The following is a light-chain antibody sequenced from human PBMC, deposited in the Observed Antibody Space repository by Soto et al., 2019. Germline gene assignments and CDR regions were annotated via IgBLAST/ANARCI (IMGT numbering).Light chain of an antibody. Sequence: EIVLTQSPATLSLSPGERATLSCRASQSVNNYLAWYQQKPGQAPRLLIYDTSDRATGIPDRFSGSGSGTDFTLTISSLEPEDFAVFYCQQRSIWPWTFGQGTKVEIK. CDR2: DTS. V-gene: IGKV3-11*01. J-gene: IGKJ1*01. CDR1: QSVNNY. CDR3: QQRSIWPWT.